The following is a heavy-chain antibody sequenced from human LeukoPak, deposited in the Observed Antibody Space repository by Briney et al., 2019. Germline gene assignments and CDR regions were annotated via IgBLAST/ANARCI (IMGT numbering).Heavy chain of an antibody. Sequence: GGSLRLSCAASGFTFSSYAMHWVRQAPGKGLEYVSAISSNGGSTYYANSVKGRFTISRDNSKNTLYLQMNSLRAEDTAVYYCAKRITGTGAEYFQHWGQGTLVTVSS. CDR2: ISSNGGST. CDR3: AKRITGTGAEYFQH. CDR1: GFTFSSYA. J-gene: IGHJ1*01. D-gene: IGHD1/OR15-1a*01. V-gene: IGHV3-64*01.